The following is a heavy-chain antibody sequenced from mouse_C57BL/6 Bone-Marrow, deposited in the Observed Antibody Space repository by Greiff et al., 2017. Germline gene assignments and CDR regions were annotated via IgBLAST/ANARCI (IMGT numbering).Heavy chain of an antibody. D-gene: IGHD1-1*01. Sequence: EVKLQESGPGLVKPSQSLSLTCSVTGYSITSGYYWNWIRQFPGNKLEWMGSISYDGSNNYNPSLKNRISITRDTSKNQFFLKLNPVTTEDTATYYCAREDYGSDYWGQGTTPTVSS. CDR2: ISYDGSN. J-gene: IGHJ2*01. CDR1: GYSITSGYY. CDR3: AREDYGSDY. V-gene: IGHV3-6*02.